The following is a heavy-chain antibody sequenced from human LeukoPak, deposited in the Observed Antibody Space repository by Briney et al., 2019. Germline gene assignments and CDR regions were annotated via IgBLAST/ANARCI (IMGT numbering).Heavy chain of an antibody. CDR3: ARTGRKIFGVVKGWFDP. J-gene: IGHJ5*02. V-gene: IGHV1-69*01. CDR1: GGTFSSYA. CDR2: IIPIFGTA. Sequence: SVKVSCKASGGTFSSYAISWVRQAPGQGLEWMGGIIPIFGTANYAQKFQGRVTITADESTSTAYMELSSLRSEDTAVYYCARTGRKIFGVVKGWFDPWGQGTLVTVSS. D-gene: IGHD3-3*01.